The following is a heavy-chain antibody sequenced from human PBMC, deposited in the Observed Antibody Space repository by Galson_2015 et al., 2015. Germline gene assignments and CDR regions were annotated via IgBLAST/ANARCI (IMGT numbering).Heavy chain of an antibody. J-gene: IGHJ6*02. V-gene: IGHV1-69*10. Sequence: SVKVSCKASGGTFSSYAISWVRQAPGQGLEWMGGIIPIFGIANYAQKFQGRVTITADKSTSTAYMELSSLRSEDTAVYYCAGVYSSSSSFYYGMDVWGQGTTVTVSS. CDR3: AGVYSSSSSFYYGMDV. D-gene: IGHD6-6*01. CDR2: IIPIFGIA. CDR1: GGTFSSYA.